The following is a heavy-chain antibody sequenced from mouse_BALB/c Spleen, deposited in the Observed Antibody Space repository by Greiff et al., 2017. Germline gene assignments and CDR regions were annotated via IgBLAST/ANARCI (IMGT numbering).Heavy chain of an antibody. CDR1: GFSLTSYG. J-gene: IGHJ4*01. Sequence: VQLQESGPGLVAPSQSLSITCTVSGFSLTSYGVHWVRQPPGKGLEWLGVIWAGGSTNYNSALMSRLSISKDNSKSQVFLKMNSLQTDDTAMYYCARAPITTVENYYAMDYWSQGTSVTVSS. CDR3: ARAPITTVENYYAMDY. CDR2: IWAGGST. D-gene: IGHD1-1*01. V-gene: IGHV2-9*02.